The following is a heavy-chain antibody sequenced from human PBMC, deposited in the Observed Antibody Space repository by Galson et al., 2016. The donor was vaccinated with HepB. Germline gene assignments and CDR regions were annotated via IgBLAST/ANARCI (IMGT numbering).Heavy chain of an antibody. CDR1: GYTFTTNG. V-gene: IGHV1-18*04. CDR2: ISAHNGDT. CDR3: ARDRDRSLDY. Sequence: SVKVSCKASGYTFTTNGISWVRQAPGQGLEWMGWISAHNGDTNSPQKLQGRVTLTTDTSTRTAYMELRSLTSDDTAVYYCARDRDRSLDYWSQGTLVTVSS. J-gene: IGHJ4*02. D-gene: IGHD3-10*01.